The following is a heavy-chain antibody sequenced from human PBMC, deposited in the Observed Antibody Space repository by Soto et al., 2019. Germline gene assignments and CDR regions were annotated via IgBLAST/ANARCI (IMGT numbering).Heavy chain of an antibody. D-gene: IGHD2-2*01. V-gene: IGHV5-10-1*01. CDR3: ARRGRGCSSTSCYQRAAYYYYGMDV. CDR1: GYSFTSYW. CDR2: IDPSDSYT. J-gene: IGHJ6*02. Sequence: GESLKISCKGSGYSFTSYWISWVRQMPGKGLEWMGRIDPSDSYTNYSPSFQGHVTISADKPISTAYLQWSSLKASDTAMYYCARRGRGCSSTSCYQRAAYYYYGMDVWGQGTTVTVSS.